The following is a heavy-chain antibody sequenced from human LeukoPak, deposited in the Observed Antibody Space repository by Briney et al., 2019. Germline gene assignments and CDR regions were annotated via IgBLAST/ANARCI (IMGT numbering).Heavy chain of an antibody. CDR3: ANSPGGAFDI. CDR1: GGSISSSSYY. Sequence: PSETLSLTCTVSGGSISSSSYYWGWIRQPPGKGLEWIGSIYYSGSTYYNLSLKSRVTISVDTSKNQFSLKLSSVTAADTAVYYCANSPGGAFDIWGQGTMVTVSS. V-gene: IGHV4-39*01. D-gene: IGHD2-15*01. CDR2: IYYSGST. J-gene: IGHJ3*02.